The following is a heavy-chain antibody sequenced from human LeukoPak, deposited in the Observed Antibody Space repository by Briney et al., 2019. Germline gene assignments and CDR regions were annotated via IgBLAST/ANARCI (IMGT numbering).Heavy chain of an antibody. D-gene: IGHD6-13*01. V-gene: IGHV5-10-1*01. CDR2: IDPSDSYT. CDR1: GYSFTTYW. Sequence: GEPLSISCKCSGYSFTTYWISWVRQLPGKGLEWLGRIDPSDSYTNYSPSFQGHVTISADKSFSTAYLQWTSLKAADTAMYYCARHAKAYGSSCDYWGQGTLVTVSS. J-gene: IGHJ4*02. CDR3: ARHAKAYGSSCDY.